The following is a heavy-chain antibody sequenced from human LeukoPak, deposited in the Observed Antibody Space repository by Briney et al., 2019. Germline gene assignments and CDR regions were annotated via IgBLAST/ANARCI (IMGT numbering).Heavy chain of an antibody. CDR1: EFIIANYW. CDR2: IKEDGSEK. CDR3: ARDNAPGIDY. Sequence: PGGSLRLSCSASEFIIANYWMGWVRQAPGKGLEWVANIKEDGSEKYYVGSVKGRFTISRDNAKNSVYLQMNSLRVEDTAVYYCARDNAPGIDYWGQGTLVTVSS. V-gene: IGHV3-7*03. J-gene: IGHJ4*02.